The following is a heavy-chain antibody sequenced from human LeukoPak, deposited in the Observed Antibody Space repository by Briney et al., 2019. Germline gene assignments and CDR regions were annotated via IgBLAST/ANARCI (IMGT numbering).Heavy chain of an antibody. CDR2: IYYSGST. V-gene: IGHV4-59*01. Sequence: KPSETLSPTCTASGDSISSYNLNWIRQPPGKGLEWIGYIYYSGSTNYNPSLKSRVTISVDTSKNQFSLKLSSVTAADTAVYYCMTARCGIYDWVFEYWGQGTLVTVSS. J-gene: IGHJ4*02. D-gene: IGHD5/OR15-5a*01. CDR3: MTARCGIYDWVFEY. CDR1: GDSISSYN.